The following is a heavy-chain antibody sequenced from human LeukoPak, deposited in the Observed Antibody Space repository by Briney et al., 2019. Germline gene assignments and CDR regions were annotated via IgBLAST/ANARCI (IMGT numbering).Heavy chain of an antibody. Sequence: ASVKVSCKASGYTFTGYYMHWVRQATGQGLEWMGWMNPNSGNTGYAQKFQGRVTMTRNTSISTAYMELSSLRSEDTAVYYCARAIRPNTVFGVVISNYYYYYGMDVWGQGTTVTVSS. CDR1: GYTFTGYY. V-gene: IGHV1-8*02. CDR3: ARAIRPNTVFGVVISNYYYYYGMDV. D-gene: IGHD3-3*01. J-gene: IGHJ6*02. CDR2: MNPNSGNT.